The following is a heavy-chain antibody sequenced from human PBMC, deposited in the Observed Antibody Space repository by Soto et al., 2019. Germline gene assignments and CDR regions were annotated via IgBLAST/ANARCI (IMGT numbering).Heavy chain of an antibody. Sequence: QVQLVQSGAEVKKPGSSVKVSCKASGGTFSSYAISWVRQAPGQGLEWMGGIIPIFGTANYAQKFQGRVTIPADESTSTAYMELSRLRCEDTAVYYCARAGITMVRGVPGDSFDFWGQGTLVTVSS. CDR3: ARAGITMVRGVPGDSFDF. CDR1: GGTFSSYA. D-gene: IGHD3-10*01. CDR2: IIPIFGTA. J-gene: IGHJ4*02. V-gene: IGHV1-69*01.